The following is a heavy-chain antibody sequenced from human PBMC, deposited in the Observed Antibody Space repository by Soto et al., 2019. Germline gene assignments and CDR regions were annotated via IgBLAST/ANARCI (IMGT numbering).Heavy chain of an antibody. V-gene: IGHV3-33*01. CDR3: ARDFVGATPFDY. CDR1: GFTFSSYG. D-gene: IGHD1-26*01. Sequence: WGSLRLSCAASGFTFSSYGMHWVRQAPGKGLEWVAVIWYDGSNKYYADSVKGRFTISRDNSKNTLYLQMNSLRAEDTAVYYCARDFVGATPFDYWGQGTLVTVSS. J-gene: IGHJ4*02. CDR2: IWYDGSNK.